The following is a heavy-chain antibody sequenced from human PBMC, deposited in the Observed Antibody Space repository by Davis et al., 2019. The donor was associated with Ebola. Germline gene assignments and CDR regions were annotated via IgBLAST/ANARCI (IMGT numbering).Heavy chain of an antibody. D-gene: IGHD4-17*01. J-gene: IGHJ5*02. CDR2: IYYSGST. V-gene: IGHV4-59*01. CDR3: AREFRDYGDYIWFDP. CDR1: GGSISSYY. Sequence: PSETLSLTCTVSGGSISSYYWSWIRQPPGKGLEWIGYIYYSGSTNYNPSLKSRVTISVDTSKNQFSLKLSSVTAADTAVYYCAREFRDYGDYIWFDPWGQGTLVTVSS.